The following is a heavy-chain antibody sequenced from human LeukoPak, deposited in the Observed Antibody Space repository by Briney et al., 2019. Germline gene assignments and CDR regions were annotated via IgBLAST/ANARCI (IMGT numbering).Heavy chain of an antibody. J-gene: IGHJ5*02. D-gene: IGHD6-19*01. CDR2: IIPIFGTA. CDR3: ATSYSSGWYWFDP. Sequence: GASVKVSCKASGGTFSSYAISWVRQAPGQGLEWMGGIIPIFGTANYAQKFQGRVTITTDESTSTAYIELSSLRSEDTAVYYCATSYSSGWYWFDPWGQGTLVTVSS. V-gene: IGHV1-69*05. CDR1: GGTFSSYA.